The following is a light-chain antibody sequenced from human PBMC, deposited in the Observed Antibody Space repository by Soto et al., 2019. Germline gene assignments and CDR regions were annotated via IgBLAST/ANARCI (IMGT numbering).Light chain of an antibody. CDR3: QQYYTTPYT. V-gene: IGKV4-1*01. CDR1: QSLLLRSTNQTY. Sequence: DIVMTQSPDSLALSLGERATFSCKSSQSLLLRSTNQTYLAWYQQKPGQPPKLLFYWSFTRESGVPDRFSGSGSGTEFTLTISGLQAEDVAVYYCQQYYTTPYTFGQGTKVEI. J-gene: IGKJ2*01. CDR2: WSF.